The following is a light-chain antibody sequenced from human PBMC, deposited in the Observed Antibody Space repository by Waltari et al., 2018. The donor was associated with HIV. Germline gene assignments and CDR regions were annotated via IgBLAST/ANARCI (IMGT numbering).Light chain of an antibody. CDR1: SSDVGGYNY. J-gene: IGLJ3*02. Sequence: QSALTQPASVSGSPGQSITISCTGTSSDVGGYNYVSWYQQHPGKAPKLMIYEVSTRPSGVSNRFSGSKSGNTASLTISGLQAEDEADYYCSSYTSSSTSFSWVFGGGTKLTVL. CDR3: SSYTSSSTSFSWV. V-gene: IGLV2-14*01. CDR2: EVS.